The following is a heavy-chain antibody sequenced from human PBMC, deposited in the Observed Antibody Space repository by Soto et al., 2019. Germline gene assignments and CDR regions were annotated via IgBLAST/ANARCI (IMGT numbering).Heavy chain of an antibody. J-gene: IGHJ4*02. CDR2: ISYSGST. CDR3: AREGDSSPEVYFDY. V-gene: IGHV4-31*03. CDR1: GGSISSGGYY. D-gene: IGHD3-22*01. Sequence: TLSLTCTVSGGSISSGGYYWSWIRQHPGTGLEWIGHISYSGSTYYNTSLKSRVTISVDTSKNQFSLKLSSVTAADTAVYYCAREGDSSPEVYFDYWGQGTLVTVSS.